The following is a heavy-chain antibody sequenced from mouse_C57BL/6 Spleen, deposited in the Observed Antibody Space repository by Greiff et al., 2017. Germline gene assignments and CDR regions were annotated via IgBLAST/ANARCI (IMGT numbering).Heavy chain of an antibody. CDR2: IHPNSGST. Sequence: QVQLQQPGAELVKPGASVKLSCKASGYTFTSYWMHWVKQRPGQGLEWIGMIHPNSGSTNYNEKFKRKATLTVDKSSSTAYMQLSSLTSEDSAVYYCARYPWYFDVWGTGTTVTVSS. V-gene: IGHV1-64*01. J-gene: IGHJ1*03. CDR1: GYTFTSYW. CDR3: ARYPWYFDV.